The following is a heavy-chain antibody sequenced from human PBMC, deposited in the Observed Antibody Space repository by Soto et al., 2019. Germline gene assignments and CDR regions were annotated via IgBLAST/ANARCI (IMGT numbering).Heavy chain of an antibody. CDR3: AKEGSDYDILTGSGYYGMDV. Sequence: SETLSLTCAVYGWSFSGYYWTWIRQPPGTGLEWIGEINHSGSTNYNPSLKSRVTISVDTSKNQFSLKLTSVTAADTAVYYCAKEGSDYDILTGSGYYGMDVWGQGTTVT. J-gene: IGHJ6*02. CDR2: INHSGST. V-gene: IGHV4-34*01. CDR1: GWSFSGYY. D-gene: IGHD3-9*01.